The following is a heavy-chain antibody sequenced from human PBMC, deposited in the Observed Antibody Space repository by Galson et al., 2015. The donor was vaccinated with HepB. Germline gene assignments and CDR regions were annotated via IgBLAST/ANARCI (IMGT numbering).Heavy chain of an antibody. V-gene: IGHV3-21*01. CDR1: GFTFSGYT. D-gene: IGHD3-22*01. CDR2: ISSRSSYI. CDR3: ARDYYYDSSGNYYAIGEDAFDI. J-gene: IGHJ3*02. Sequence: SLRLSCAASGFTFSGYTMNWVRQAPGEGLEWVSSISSRSSYIYYADSVKGRFTITRDNAKNSLYLQMNSLRAEDTAVYYCARDYYYDSSGNYYAIGEDAFDIWGQGTMLTVSS.